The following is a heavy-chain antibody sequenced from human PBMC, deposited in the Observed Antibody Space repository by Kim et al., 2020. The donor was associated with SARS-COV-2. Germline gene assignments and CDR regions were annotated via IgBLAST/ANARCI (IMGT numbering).Heavy chain of an antibody. Sequence: SETLSLTCTVSGGSVSSGSYYWSWIRQPPGKGLEWIGYIYYSGSTNYNPSLKSRVTISVDTSKNQFSLKLSSVTAADTAVYYCARGGTPYYDYVWGSSGDYYYYGMDVWGQGTTVTVSS. CDR1: GGSVSSGSYY. D-gene: IGHD3-16*01. J-gene: IGHJ6*02. CDR2: IYYSGST. V-gene: IGHV4-61*01. CDR3: ARGGTPYYDYVWGSSGDYYYYGMDV.